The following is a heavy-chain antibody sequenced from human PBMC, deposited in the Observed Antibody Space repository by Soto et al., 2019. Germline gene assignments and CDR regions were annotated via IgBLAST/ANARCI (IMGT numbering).Heavy chain of an antibody. D-gene: IGHD1-26*01. V-gene: IGHV4-4*08. CDR3: ANLPTWGATTFAP. CDR2: IYNTGTT. J-gene: IGHJ5*02. CDR1: GDSVSSYY. Sequence: SETLSLTFTVSGDSVSSYYWSWIRQPPGKGLEWIAYIYNTGTTKYNPSLKSRVTISEDTSKNQFSLKLTSVTAADTAVYYCANLPTWGATTFAPWGQGTLVTVSS.